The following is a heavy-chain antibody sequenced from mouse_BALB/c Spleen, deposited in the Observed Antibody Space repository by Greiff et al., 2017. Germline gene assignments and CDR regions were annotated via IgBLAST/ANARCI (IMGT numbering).Heavy chain of an antibody. CDR1: GYAFSSSW. V-gene: IGHV1-82*01. Sequence: QVQLKESGPELVKPGASVKISCKASGYAFSSSWMNWVKQRPGQGLEWIGRIYPGDGDTNYNGKFKGKATLTADKSSSTAYMQLSSLTSVDSAVYFCARQGYYDFDYWGQGTTLTVSS. J-gene: IGHJ2*01. CDR3: ARQGYYDFDY. CDR2: IYPGDGDT. D-gene: IGHD2-4*01.